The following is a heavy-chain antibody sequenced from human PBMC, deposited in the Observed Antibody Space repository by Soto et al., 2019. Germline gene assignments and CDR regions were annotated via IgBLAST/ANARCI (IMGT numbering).Heavy chain of an antibody. CDR1: GFTFSSYS. D-gene: IGHD1-26*01. J-gene: IGHJ3*02. Sequence: GGSLRLSCAASGFTFSSYSMNWVRQAPGKGLEWVSYISSSSSTIYYADSVKGRFTISRDNAKNSLYLQMNSLRAEDTAVYYCARKYSGSYVKGDAFDIWGQGTMVTVSS. CDR2: ISSSSSTI. V-gene: IGHV3-48*01. CDR3: ARKYSGSYVKGDAFDI.